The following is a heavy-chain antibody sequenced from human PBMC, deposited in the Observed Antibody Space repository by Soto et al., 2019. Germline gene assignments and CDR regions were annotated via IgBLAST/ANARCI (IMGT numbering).Heavy chain of an antibody. Sequence: GGSLRLSCAASGFTFSSYAMSWVRQAPGKGLEWVSAISGSGGSTYYADSVKGRFTISRDNSKNTLYLQMNSLRAEDTAVYYCAKLGGYDIFTGYYPFDYWGQATLVTVSS. J-gene: IGHJ4*02. V-gene: IGHV3-23*01. D-gene: IGHD3-9*01. CDR3: AKLGGYDIFTGYYPFDY. CDR1: GFTFSSYA. CDR2: ISGSGGST.